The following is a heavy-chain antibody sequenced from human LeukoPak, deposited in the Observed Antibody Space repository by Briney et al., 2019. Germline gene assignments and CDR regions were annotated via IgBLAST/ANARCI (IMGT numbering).Heavy chain of an antibody. CDR1: GFTFSSYW. CDR2: IKQDGSEK. J-gene: IGHJ3*02. Sequence: GGSLRLSCAASGFTFSSYWMSWVRRAPGKGLEWVANIKQDGSEKYYVDSVKGRFTISRDNAKNSLYLQMNSLRAEDTAVYYCARDGYCSSTSCYSPDAFDIWGQGTMVTVSS. CDR3: ARDGYCSSTSCYSPDAFDI. V-gene: IGHV3-7*01. D-gene: IGHD2-2*03.